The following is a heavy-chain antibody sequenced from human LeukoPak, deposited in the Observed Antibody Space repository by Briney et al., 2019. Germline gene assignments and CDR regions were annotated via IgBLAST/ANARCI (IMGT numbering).Heavy chain of an antibody. Sequence: SVKVSCKASGGTFSSYAISWVRQAPGQGLEWMGRIIPILSIANYAQKFQGRVTMTRNTSISTAYMELSSLRSEDTAVYYCARGVVGATPIDYWGQGTLVTVSS. J-gene: IGHJ4*02. D-gene: IGHD1-26*01. CDR1: GGTFSSYA. CDR3: ARGVVGATPIDY. V-gene: IGHV1-69*04. CDR2: IIPILSIA.